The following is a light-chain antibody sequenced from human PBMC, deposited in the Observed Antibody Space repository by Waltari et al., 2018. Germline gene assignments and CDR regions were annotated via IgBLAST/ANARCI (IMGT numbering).Light chain of an antibody. V-gene: IGLV1-47*01. CDR1: SSNIGRNY. Sequence: QSVLTQPPSASGTPGQRVTISCSGSSSNIGRNYVYWYQQLPGTAPKLLIYRNNQRPSGVPDRCSGSKSGTSASLAISGLRSEDEADDYCAAWDDSLSGWVFGGGTKLTVL. J-gene: IGLJ3*02. CDR2: RNN. CDR3: AAWDDSLSGWV.